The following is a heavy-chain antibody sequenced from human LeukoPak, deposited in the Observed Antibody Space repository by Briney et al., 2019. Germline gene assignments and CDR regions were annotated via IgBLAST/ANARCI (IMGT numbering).Heavy chain of an antibody. Sequence: ASVKVSCKASGYTFSSYHLHWVRQAPGQGLEWMGIINPSGGSTSYAQKFQGRVTMTRDTSTSIVYMELSSLRSEDTAAYYCARVGSSTWYESDYWGQGTLVTVSS. CDR1: GYTFSSYH. CDR3: ARVGSSTWYESDY. D-gene: IGHD6-13*01. J-gene: IGHJ4*02. V-gene: IGHV1-46*01. CDR2: INPSGGST.